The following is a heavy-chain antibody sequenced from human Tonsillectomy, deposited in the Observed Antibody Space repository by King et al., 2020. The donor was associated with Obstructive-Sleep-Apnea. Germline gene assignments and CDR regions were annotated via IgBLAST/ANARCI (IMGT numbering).Heavy chain of an antibody. Sequence: EVQLVQSGAEVKKPGESLRISCKGSGYSFSNYWISWVRQMPGKGLEWMGRIDPSDSYTSYSPSFQGHVTISVDKSISTAYLQWSSLKASDTAMYYCARRKASSGSYSHWGQGALVTVSS. J-gene: IGHJ4*02. CDR2: IDPSDSYT. D-gene: IGHD1-26*01. CDR1: GYSFSNYW. CDR3: ARRKASSGSYSH. V-gene: IGHV5-10-1*01.